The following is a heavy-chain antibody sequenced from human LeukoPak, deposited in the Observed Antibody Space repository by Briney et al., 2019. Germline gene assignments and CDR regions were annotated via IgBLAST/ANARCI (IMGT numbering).Heavy chain of an antibody. V-gene: IGHV3-23*01. D-gene: IGHD3-10*01. CDR1: GFTFSSYA. CDR3: AKEGQRSSGSYYVY. CDR2: ISGSGGST. Sequence: PGGSLRLACAASGFTFSSYAMSWVRQAPGKGLEWVSAISGSGGSTYYADSVKGRFTISRDNSKNTLYLQMNSLRAEDTAVYYCAKEGQRSSGSYYVYWGQGTLVTVSS. J-gene: IGHJ4*02.